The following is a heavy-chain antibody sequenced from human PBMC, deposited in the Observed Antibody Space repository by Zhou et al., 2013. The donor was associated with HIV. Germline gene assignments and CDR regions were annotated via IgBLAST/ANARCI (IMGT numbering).Heavy chain of an antibody. CDR2: INPFGGST. D-gene: IGHD3-10*01. J-gene: IGHJ6*03. Sequence: QVQLVQSGAEVQKPGASVKVSCKASGYTFTNYYLHWVRQAPGQGLEWMGIINPFGGSTSYAQKFQGRVTMTRDTSTSTVYMELSSLRFEDTAVYYCARGRGYYYYYMDVWGKGTTVTVSS. CDR1: GYTFTNYY. CDR3: ARGRGYYYYYMDV. V-gene: IGHV1-46*01.